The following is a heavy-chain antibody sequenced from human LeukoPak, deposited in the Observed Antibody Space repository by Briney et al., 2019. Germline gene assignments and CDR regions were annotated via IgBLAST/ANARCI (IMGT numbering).Heavy chain of an antibody. Sequence: ASVKVSCKASGYTFTKYYIHWVRQAPGQGLEWMGLLNPSGGGTTYAQKLQGRVTMTSDTSTSTVYMELTSLRSEDTAVYYCARGGIVPAASPFDYWGQGTLVTVSS. CDR3: ARGGIVPAASPFDY. CDR2: LNPSGGGT. D-gene: IGHD2-2*01. V-gene: IGHV1-46*04. CDR1: GYTFTKYY. J-gene: IGHJ4*02.